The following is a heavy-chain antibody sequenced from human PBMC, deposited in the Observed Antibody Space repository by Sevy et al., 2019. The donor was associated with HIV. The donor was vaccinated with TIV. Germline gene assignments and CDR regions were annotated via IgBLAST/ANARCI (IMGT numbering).Heavy chain of an antibody. CDR3: ARGFDTPRGFDP. CDR2: IYRSGST. Sequence: SETLSLTCSVSGGSISSSNWWHWVRQPPGKGLEWIGEIYRSGSTNYNPSLKSRVTTSVDNSKNQFSLQLNSVTAADTAVYYCARGFDTPRGFDPWGQGTLVTVSS. V-gene: IGHV4-4*02. D-gene: IGHD3-10*01. J-gene: IGHJ5*02. CDR1: GGSISSSNW.